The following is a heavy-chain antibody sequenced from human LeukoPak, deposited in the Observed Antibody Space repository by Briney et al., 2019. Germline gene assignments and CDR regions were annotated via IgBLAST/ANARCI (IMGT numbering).Heavy chain of an antibody. V-gene: IGHV1-18*01. CDR1: VYIFTNPV. CDR3: ARVSGSTYWYFVL. Sequence: GAPVTGSCTPAVYIFTNPVSSWLRQSPGQGLEWMGWISTYNGNTNYAQKLQGRVTMTTDTSTSTAYMQLRNLRSDDTAVYYRARVSGSTYWYFVLWGRGTLVTVSS. CDR2: ISTYNGNT. J-gene: IGHJ2*01. D-gene: IGHD3-10*01.